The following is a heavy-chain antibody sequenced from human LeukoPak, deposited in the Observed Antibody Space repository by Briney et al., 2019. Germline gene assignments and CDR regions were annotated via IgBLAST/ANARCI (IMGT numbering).Heavy chain of an antibody. CDR1: GGSISSYY. J-gene: IGHJ3*02. Sequence: SETLSLTCTVSGGSISSYYWSWIRQPPGKGLEWIGYIYYSGSTNYNPSLKSRVTISVDTSKNQFSLKLSSVTAADTAVYYCARDRGGGVLLWFGEYVPDAFDIWGQGTMVTVSS. V-gene: IGHV4-59*01. D-gene: IGHD3-10*01. CDR3: ARDRGGGVLLWFGEYVPDAFDI. CDR2: IYYSGST.